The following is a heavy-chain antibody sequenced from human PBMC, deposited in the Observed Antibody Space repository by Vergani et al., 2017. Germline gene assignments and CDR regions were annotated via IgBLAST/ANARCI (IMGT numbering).Heavy chain of an antibody. J-gene: IGHJ3*02. V-gene: IGHV3-72*01. Sequence: EVQVVESGGGLVQPGGSLRLSCAASGSIFSDHYMDWVRQAPGKGLEWVGRIRNKANDSTTQYAASVKGRFTISRDDSKSYLYLQMNSLQTEDTALYYCVRVKGSNWNDHLYDIWGQGTLVTVSS. CDR2: IRNKANDSTT. CDR3: VRVKGSNWNDHLYDI. CDR1: GSIFSDHY. D-gene: IGHD1-1*01.